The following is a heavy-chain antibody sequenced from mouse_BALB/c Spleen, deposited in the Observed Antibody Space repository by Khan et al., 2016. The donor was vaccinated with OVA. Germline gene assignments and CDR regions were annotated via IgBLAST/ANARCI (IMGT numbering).Heavy chain of an antibody. CDR3: ARQVYPGYFDV. Sequence: QVQLKQSGPGPVAPSQSLSITCTISGFSLTSYGVHWVRQPAGKGLEWLVVIWSDGRTTYNSALKSRLSISKDNSKSQVFLKVNSIQTDDTAIYYCARQVYPGYFDVWGAGTTVTVSS. D-gene: IGHD2-1*01. CDR2: IWSDGRT. CDR1: GFSLTSYG. V-gene: IGHV2-6-1*01. J-gene: IGHJ1*01.